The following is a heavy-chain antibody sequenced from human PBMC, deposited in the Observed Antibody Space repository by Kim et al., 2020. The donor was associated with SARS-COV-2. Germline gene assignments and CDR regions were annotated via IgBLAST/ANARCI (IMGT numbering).Heavy chain of an antibody. CDR3: ARSGDCGSGSYLGY. CDR2: INPNSGGT. V-gene: IGHV1-2*05. J-gene: IGHJ4*02. Sequence: ASVKVSCKASGYTFTGYYLHWVRQAPGQGLEWMGRINPNSGGTNYAQKFQGRVTMTRDTSISTAYMELSRLTSDDTVVYYCARSGDCGSGSYLGYWGQGTLVTVSS. CDR1: GYTFTGYY. D-gene: IGHD3-10*01.